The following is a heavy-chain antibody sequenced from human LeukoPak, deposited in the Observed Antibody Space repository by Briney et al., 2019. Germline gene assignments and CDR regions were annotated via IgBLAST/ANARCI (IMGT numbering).Heavy chain of an antibody. J-gene: IGHJ4*02. D-gene: IGHD1-26*01. V-gene: IGHV4-39*07. CDR2: IYYSGST. CDR1: GGSISSSSYY. CDR3: ARSDGGSYSH. Sequence: PSETLSLTCTVSGGSISSSSYYWGWIRQPPGKGLEWIGSIYYSGSTYYNPSLKSRVTISLDTPKNQFSLKLSSVTAADTAVHCCARSDGGSYSHWGQGTLVTVSS.